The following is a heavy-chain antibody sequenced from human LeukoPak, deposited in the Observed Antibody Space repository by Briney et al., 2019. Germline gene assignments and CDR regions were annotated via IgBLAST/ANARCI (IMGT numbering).Heavy chain of an antibody. Sequence: GTSLRLSCAASGFTFSSYSMNWVRQAPGKGLEWVSSISSSSSYIYYADSVKGRFTISRDNAKNSLYLQMNSLRAEDTAVYYCARGRVPAAALPYYGMDVWGQGTTVTVSS. CDR1: GFTFSSYS. CDR3: ARGRVPAAALPYYGMDV. D-gene: IGHD2-2*01. J-gene: IGHJ6*02. CDR2: ISSSSSYI. V-gene: IGHV3-21*01.